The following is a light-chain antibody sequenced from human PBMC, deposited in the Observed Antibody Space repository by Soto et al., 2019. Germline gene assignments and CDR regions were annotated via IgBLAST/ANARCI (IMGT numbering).Light chain of an antibody. V-gene: IGLV2-14*03. CDR2: DVS. CDR1: SSDVGGYNY. Sequence: QSALAQPASVSGSPGQSITISCTGTSSDVGGYNYVSWYQQHPGKAPKLMIYDVSKRPSGVSNRFSGSRSGNTASLTISGLQGEDEADYYCSSYTSSSTVVFGGGTKVTVL. J-gene: IGLJ2*01. CDR3: SSYTSSSTVV.